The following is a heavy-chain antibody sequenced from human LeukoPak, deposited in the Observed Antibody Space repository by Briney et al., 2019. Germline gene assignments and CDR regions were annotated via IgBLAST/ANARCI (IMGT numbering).Heavy chain of an antibody. J-gene: IGHJ4*02. CDR2: ISGSGDNT. CDR1: GFTFSSYA. CDR3: AKCRIAVAGTLDY. Sequence: GGSLRLSCAASGFTFSSYAMSWVRQVPGKGLEWVSVISGSGDNTYYADSVKGRFTISRDNSKNTLYLQMNSLRAEDTAVYYCAKCRIAVAGTLDYWGQGTLVTVSS. V-gene: IGHV3-23*01. D-gene: IGHD6-19*01.